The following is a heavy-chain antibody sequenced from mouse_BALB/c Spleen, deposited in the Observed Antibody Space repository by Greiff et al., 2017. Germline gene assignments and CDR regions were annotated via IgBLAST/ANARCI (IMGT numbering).Heavy chain of an antibody. Sequence: VQLQQSGAELARPGASVTLSCKASGYTFTSYWMQWVKQRPGQGLEWIGAIYPGDGDTRYTQKFKGKATLTADKSSSTAYMQLSSLASEDSAVYYCARADRAIDYWGQGTSVTVSS. J-gene: IGHJ4*01. V-gene: IGHV1-87*01. D-gene: IGHD3-2*01. CDR2: IYPGDGDT. CDR1: GYTFTSYW. CDR3: ARADRAIDY.